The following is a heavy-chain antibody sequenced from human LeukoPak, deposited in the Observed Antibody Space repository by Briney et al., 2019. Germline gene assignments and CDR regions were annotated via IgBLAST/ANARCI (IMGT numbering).Heavy chain of an antibody. D-gene: IGHD3-3*01. CDR2: IYYSGST. CDR1: GGSISSSNYY. Sequence: PSETLSLTCTVSGGSISSSNYYWGWIRQPPGKGLEWIGSIYYSGSTYYNPSLKSRVTISVDTSKNQFSLKLSSVTAADTAVYYCARHGYDFWSGPPFDYWGQGTLVTVSS. J-gene: IGHJ4*02. V-gene: IGHV4-39*01. CDR3: ARHGYDFWSGPPFDY.